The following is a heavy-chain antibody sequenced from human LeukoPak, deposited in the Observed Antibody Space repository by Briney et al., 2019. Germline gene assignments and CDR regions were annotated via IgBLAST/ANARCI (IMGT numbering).Heavy chain of an antibody. CDR2: ITGSGGNT. J-gene: IGHJ2*01. D-gene: IGHD3-10*01. CDR3: AKSHYYGDWYFDL. V-gene: IGHV3-23*01. CDR1: GFTFSSYA. Sequence: GGSLRLSCAASGFTFSSYAMSWVRQAPGKGLEWVSSITGSGGNTYYAVSVKGRFTISRENSKNTLYLQMNSLRAEDTAVYYCAKSHYYGDWYFDLWGRGTLVTVS.